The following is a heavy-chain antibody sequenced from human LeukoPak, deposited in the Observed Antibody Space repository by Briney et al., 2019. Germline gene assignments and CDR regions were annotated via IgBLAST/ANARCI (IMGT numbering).Heavy chain of an antibody. Sequence: ASVRVSCKASGDTFTSYDINWVRQATGQGLEWMGWMNPNSGNTGYAQNFQGRVTMTRNTSISTAYMELSSLRSEDTAVYYCARVKALFRSSGYYGYWGQGTLVTVSS. D-gene: IGHD3-22*01. CDR2: MNPNSGNT. V-gene: IGHV1-8*01. J-gene: IGHJ4*02. CDR3: ARVKALFRSSGYYGY. CDR1: GDTFTSYD.